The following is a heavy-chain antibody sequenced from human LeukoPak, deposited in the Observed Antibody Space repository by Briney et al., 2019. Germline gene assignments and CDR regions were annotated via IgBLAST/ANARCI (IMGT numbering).Heavy chain of an antibody. CDR2: IYHSGST. Sequence: KPSETLSLTCAVSGGSISSNDWWSWVRQPPGKGLEWIGEIYHSGSTNYNPSLKSRVTISVDKSKNQFSLKLSSVTAADTAVYYCARDNKAEISGSYSYYFDYWGQGTLVTVSS. D-gene: IGHD1-26*01. V-gene: IGHV4-4*02. J-gene: IGHJ4*02. CDR1: GGSISSNDW. CDR3: ARDNKAEISGSYSYYFDY.